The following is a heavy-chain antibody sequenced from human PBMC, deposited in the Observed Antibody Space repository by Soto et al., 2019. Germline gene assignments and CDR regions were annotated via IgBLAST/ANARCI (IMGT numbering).Heavy chain of an antibody. V-gene: IGHV3-30*18. CDR2: ISYDGSNK. Sequence: QVQLVESGGGVVQPGRSLRLSCAASGFTFSSYGMHWVRQAPGKGLEWVAVISYDGSNKYYADSVKGRFTISRDKSKNTLYLQMNSLNTEDNAVYYFAKGARRKVYYYYYYMDVWGKGTTVTVSS. J-gene: IGHJ6*03. CDR1: GFTFSSYG. CDR3: AKGARRKVYYYYYYMDV.